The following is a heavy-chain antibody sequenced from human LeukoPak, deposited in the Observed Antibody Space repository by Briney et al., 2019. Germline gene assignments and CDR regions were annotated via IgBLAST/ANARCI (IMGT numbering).Heavy chain of an antibody. CDR2: FDPEDGET. CDR3: ATIPLLYGWLVRKYYFDY. V-gene: IGHV1-24*01. J-gene: IGHJ4*02. D-gene: IGHD6-19*01. Sequence: GASVKVSCKVSGYTLTELSMHWVRQAPGKGLEWMGGFDPEDGETIYAQKFQGRVTMTEDTSTDTAYMELSNLRSEDTAVYYCATIPLLYGWLVRKYYFDYWGQGTLVTVSS. CDR1: GYTLTELS.